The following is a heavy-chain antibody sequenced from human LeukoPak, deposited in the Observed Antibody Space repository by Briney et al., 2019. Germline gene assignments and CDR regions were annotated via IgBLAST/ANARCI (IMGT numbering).Heavy chain of an antibody. CDR2: IGTAGDT. D-gene: IGHD1-1*01. V-gene: IGHV3-13*01. J-gene: IGHJ3*02. Sequence: RGSLRLSCAASGFTFSSYDMHWVRQATGKGLEWVSAIGTAGDTYYPGSVKGRFTISRENAKNSLYLQMNSLRAGDTAVYYCARSHWNGIDDAFDIWGQGTMVTVSS. CDR3: ARSHWNGIDDAFDI. CDR1: GFTFSSYD.